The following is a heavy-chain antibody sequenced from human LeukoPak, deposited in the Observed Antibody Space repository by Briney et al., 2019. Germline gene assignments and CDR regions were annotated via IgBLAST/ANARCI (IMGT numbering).Heavy chain of an antibody. Sequence: GGSLRLSCSASGLSFSGYWMSWVRQAPGEGLEWVANIKQDGSEKYYVDSVKGRFTISRDNAKNSLYLQMTSLRAEDTAVYHCARGPTKGNGFDIWGQGTMDTVSS. CDR2: IKQDGSEK. CDR1: GLSFSGYW. J-gene: IGHJ3*02. V-gene: IGHV3-7*01. CDR3: ARGPTKGNGFDI.